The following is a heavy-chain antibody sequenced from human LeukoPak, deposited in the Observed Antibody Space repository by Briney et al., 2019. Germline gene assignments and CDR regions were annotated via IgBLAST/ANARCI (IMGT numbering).Heavy chain of an antibody. CDR3: AKDSLAVAGESFFEY. Sequence: SGGSLRLSCAASGFTFDDYAMRWVRQAPGKGLKWVSLISWDGGSTSYADSVKGRFTISRDNSKNSLYLQMNSLRAEDTALYYCAKDSLAVAGESFFEYWGQGTQVTVSS. V-gene: IGHV3-43D*03. D-gene: IGHD6-19*01. CDR2: ISWDGGST. CDR1: GFTFDDYA. J-gene: IGHJ4*02.